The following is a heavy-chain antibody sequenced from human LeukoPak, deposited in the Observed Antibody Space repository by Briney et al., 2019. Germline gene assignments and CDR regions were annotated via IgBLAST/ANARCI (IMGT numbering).Heavy chain of an antibody. CDR1: GYTFTSHG. V-gene: IGHV1-18*01. CDR3: ANLAGVVAGLDP. D-gene: IGHD2-15*01. Sequence: ASVKVSCKASGYTFTSHGINWVRQAPGQGLEWMGWISADNGFTASAQNLQGRVTMTTDTSTNTAYMELRSLRSDDTAVYYCANLAGVVAGLDPWGQGTLVTVSS. J-gene: IGHJ5*02. CDR2: ISADNGFT.